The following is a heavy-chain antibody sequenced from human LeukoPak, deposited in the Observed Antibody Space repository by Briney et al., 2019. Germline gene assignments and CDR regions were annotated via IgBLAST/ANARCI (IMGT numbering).Heavy chain of an antibody. CDR1: GFTFDDYA. CDR3: VKEVGAAVGRSSFDY. J-gene: IGHJ4*02. Sequence: GGSLRLSCAASGFTFDDYAMHWVRQTPGKGLEWVSHISWNSATIEYADSVKGRFTISRDNAKNSLCLQMNSLRAEDTALYYCVKEVGAAVGRSSFDYWGQGTLVTVSS. D-gene: IGHD6-13*01. CDR2: ISWNSATI. V-gene: IGHV3-9*01.